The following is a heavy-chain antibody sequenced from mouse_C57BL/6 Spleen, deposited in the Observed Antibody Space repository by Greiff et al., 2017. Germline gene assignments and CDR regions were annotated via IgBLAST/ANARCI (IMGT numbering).Heavy chain of an antibody. CDR2: IWRGGST. J-gene: IGHJ1*03. CDR3: AKNVASYYSNYGWYFEV. V-gene: IGHV2-5*01. CDR1: GFSLTSYG. Sequence: QVQLQQSGPGLVQPSQSLSITCTVSGFSLTSYGVHWVRQSPGKGLEWLGVIWRGGSTDYNAAFMSRLSITKDNSKSQVFFKMNSLQADDTAIYYCAKNVASYYSNYGWYFEVWGTGTTVTVSS. D-gene: IGHD2-5*01.